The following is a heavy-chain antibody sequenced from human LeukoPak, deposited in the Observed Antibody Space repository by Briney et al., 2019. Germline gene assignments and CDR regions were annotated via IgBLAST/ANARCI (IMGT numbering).Heavy chain of an antibody. Sequence: GGSLRLSCAASGFTFSSNVMSWVRRAPGKGLEWVSSITGSGGSIYYADSVKGRFTSSRDNSKNTLYLRMSSLRAEDTAVYYCAKRGAEVGQAVAPGDYWGQGTLVTVSS. CDR3: AKRGAEVGQAVAPGDY. D-gene: IGHD1-26*01. J-gene: IGHJ4*02. V-gene: IGHV3-23*01. CDR1: GFTFSSNV. CDR2: ITGSGGSI.